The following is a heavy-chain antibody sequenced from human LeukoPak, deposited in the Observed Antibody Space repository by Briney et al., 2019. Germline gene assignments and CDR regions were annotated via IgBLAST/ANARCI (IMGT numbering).Heavy chain of an antibody. CDR3: AKADSSGWLTLFDY. D-gene: IGHD6-19*01. CDR2: ISWDGGST. CDR1: GFTFDDYA. V-gene: IGHV3-43D*03. J-gene: IGHJ4*02. Sequence: AGGSLRLSCAASGFTFDDYAMHWVRQAPGKGLEWVSLISWDGGSTYYADSVKGRFTISRDNSKNSLYLQMNSLRAEDTALCYCAKADSSGWLTLFDYWGQGTLVTVSS.